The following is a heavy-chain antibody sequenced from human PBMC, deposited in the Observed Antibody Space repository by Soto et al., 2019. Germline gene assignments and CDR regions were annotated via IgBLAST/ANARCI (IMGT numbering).Heavy chain of an antibody. D-gene: IGHD3-22*01. CDR1: GGSISSGGYY. CDR2: IYYSGST. CDR3: ARRMYYYDSSGYYEYNWFDP. Sequence: TLSLTCTVSGGSISSGGYYWSWIRQHPGKGLEWIGYIYYSGSTYYNPSLKSRFTISVDTSKNQFSLKLSSVTAADTAVYYCARRMYYYDSSGYYEYNWFDPWCQGTLVTVSS. V-gene: IGHV4-31*03. J-gene: IGHJ5*02.